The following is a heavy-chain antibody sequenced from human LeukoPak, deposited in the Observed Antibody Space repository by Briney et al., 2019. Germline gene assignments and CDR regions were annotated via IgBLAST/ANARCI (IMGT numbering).Heavy chain of an antibody. CDR3: ARMRSQYFDL. CDR2: INAGNGNT. CDR1: GYTFTSYA. J-gene: IGHJ2*01. V-gene: IGHV1-3*01. Sequence: GASVKVSCTASGYTFTSYAMHWVRQAPGQRLEWMGWINAGNGNTKYSQKFQGRVTMTRDTSTSTVYMELSSLRSEDTAVYYCARMRSQYFDLWGRGTLVTVSS.